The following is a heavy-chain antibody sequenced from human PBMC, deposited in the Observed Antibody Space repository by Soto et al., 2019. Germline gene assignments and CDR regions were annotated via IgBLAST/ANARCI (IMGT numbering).Heavy chain of an antibody. CDR3: ARHQRVGGAACGLRSGYPRGAFDI. V-gene: IGHV5-10-1*01. D-gene: IGHD3-22*01. J-gene: IGHJ3*02. CDR2: IDPSDSYT. Sequence: GESLKISCKGSGYSFTSYWISWVRQMPGKGLEWMGRIDPSDSYTNYSPSFQGHVTISADKSISTAYLQWSSLRASDTAMYYCARHQRVGGAACGLRSGYPRGAFDIWGQGTMVTVAS. CDR1: GYSFTSYW.